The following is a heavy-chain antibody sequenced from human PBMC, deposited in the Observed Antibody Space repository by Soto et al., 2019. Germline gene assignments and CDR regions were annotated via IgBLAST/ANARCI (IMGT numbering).Heavy chain of an antibody. CDR1: TYTLTELS. D-gene: IGHD3-9*01. Sequence: ASVKVSCKVSTYTLTELSMHWVRQAPGKGLEWMGGFDPEDGETIYAQKFQGRVTMTEDTSTDTAYMELSSLRSEDTAVYYCATSDKYFDWLLTENWGQGTLVTVSS. CDR2: FDPEDGET. CDR3: ATSDKYFDWLLTEN. J-gene: IGHJ4*02. V-gene: IGHV1-24*01.